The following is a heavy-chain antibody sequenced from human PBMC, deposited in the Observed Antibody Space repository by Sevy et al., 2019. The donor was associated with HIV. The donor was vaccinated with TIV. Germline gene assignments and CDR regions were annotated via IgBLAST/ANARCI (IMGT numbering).Heavy chain of an antibody. CDR2: IKSKTAGGTT. Sequence: GGSLRLSCAASGFTFNNAWMSWVRQAPGKGLEWVGRIKSKTAGGTTDYAAPVKGRFTISRDDSKTTLYLQMNSLKTDDTAVYYCTTKKDFWSGYFYFDYWGQGTLVTVSS. CDR1: GFTFNNAW. CDR3: TTKKDFWSGYFYFDY. J-gene: IGHJ4*02. V-gene: IGHV3-15*05. D-gene: IGHD3-3*01.